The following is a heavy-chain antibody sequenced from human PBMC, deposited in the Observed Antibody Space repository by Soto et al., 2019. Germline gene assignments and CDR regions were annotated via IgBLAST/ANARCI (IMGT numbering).Heavy chain of an antibody. V-gene: IGHV4-59*01. Sequence: LSLTCTVSGGSISSYYWSWIRQPPGKGLEWIGYIYYSGSTNYNPSLKSRVTISVDTSKNQFPLKLSSVTAADTAVYYCARTAARPWWFDPWGQGTLVTVSS. CDR1: GGSISSYY. CDR2: IYYSGST. J-gene: IGHJ5*02. CDR3: ARTAARPWWFDP. D-gene: IGHD6-6*01.